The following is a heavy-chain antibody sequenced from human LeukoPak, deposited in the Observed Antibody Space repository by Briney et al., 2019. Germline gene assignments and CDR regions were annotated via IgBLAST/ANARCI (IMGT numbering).Heavy chain of an antibody. J-gene: IGHJ6*03. CDR3: AKDGPWNSGTFCNYYYFYMDV. D-gene: IGHD3-10*01. Sequence: GGSLRLSCAASGFTFSSYSMSWVRQAPGKGLEWVSAISGSGDSTYYADSVKGRFTIYRDNSKNTLYLQMNSLRAEDTALYYCAKDGPWNSGTFCNYYYFYMDVWGKGTTVTISS. V-gene: IGHV3-23*01. CDR2: ISGSGDST. CDR1: GFTFSSYS.